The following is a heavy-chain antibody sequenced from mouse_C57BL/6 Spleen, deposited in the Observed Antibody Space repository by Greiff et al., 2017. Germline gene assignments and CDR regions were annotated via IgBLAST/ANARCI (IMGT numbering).Heavy chain of an antibody. CDR3: ARSGYYDYDGGAMDY. CDR1: GYTFTSYG. V-gene: IGHV1-81*01. D-gene: IGHD2-4*01. CDR2: IYPRSGNT. Sequence: QVQLQQSGAELARPGASVKLSCKASGYTFTSYGISWVKQRTGQGLEWIGEIYPRSGNTYYNEKFKGKATLTADKSSSTAYMELRSLTSEDSAVYFCARSGYYDYDGGAMDYWGQGTSVTVSS. J-gene: IGHJ4*01.